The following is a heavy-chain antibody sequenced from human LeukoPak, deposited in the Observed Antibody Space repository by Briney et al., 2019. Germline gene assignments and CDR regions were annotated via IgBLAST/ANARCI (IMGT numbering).Heavy chain of an antibody. Sequence: TGGSLRLSCAASGFTFSSYSMNWVRQAPGKGLEWVSSISSSSSYIYYADSVKGRFTISRDNSKNTLYLQMNSLRAEDTAVYYCAKDRRPVRYCSSTSCSDDYWGQGTLVTVSS. CDR1: GFTFSSYS. J-gene: IGHJ4*02. CDR3: AKDRRPVRYCSSTSCSDDY. V-gene: IGHV3-21*01. D-gene: IGHD2-2*01. CDR2: ISSSSSYI.